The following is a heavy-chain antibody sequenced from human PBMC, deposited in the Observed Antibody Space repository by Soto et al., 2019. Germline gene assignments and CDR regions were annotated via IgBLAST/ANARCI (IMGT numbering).Heavy chain of an antibody. D-gene: IGHD3-9*01. CDR2: LYTGGSA. V-gene: IGHV3-53*01. J-gene: IGHJ4*02. Sequence: PGGSLRLSCAASGFSVTGHYMTWVRQAPGKGLEWVSVLYTGGSAYYGDSVKGRFTISRDSSTNTLYLQMNSLKVGDTAFYFCARSFNDWTTYFDYWSEGTLVTVSS. CDR1: GFSVTGHY. CDR3: ARSFNDWTTYFDY.